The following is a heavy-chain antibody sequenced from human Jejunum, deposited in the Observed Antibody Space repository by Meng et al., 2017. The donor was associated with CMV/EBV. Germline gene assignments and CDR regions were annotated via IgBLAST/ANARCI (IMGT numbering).Heavy chain of an antibody. CDR2: NSAYNGNT. V-gene: IGHV1-18*01. CDR3: ARVEVGITSGDY. D-gene: IGHD1-26*01. Sequence: QAQLVQCGGEVKQPGASVTASCNAYGYNFINYGIPWVRQAPGQGLEWMGWNSAYNGNTNYAQTLQGRLTMTTDTSTSTAYMELRSLRSDDTAVYYCARVEVGITSGDYWGQGTLVTVSS. J-gene: IGHJ4*02. CDR1: GYNFINYG.